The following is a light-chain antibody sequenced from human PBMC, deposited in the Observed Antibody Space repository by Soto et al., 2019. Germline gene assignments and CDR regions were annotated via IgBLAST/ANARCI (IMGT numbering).Light chain of an antibody. CDR3: QRRGSWPPEYT. Sequence: EIVLTQSPTTLSLSPGDRATLSCRASQSVSSFLAWYQQKPGQAPRLLIYDASKRATGVPARFSGSGSGTDFTLTVSSLEPEDFAVYYCQRRGSWPPEYTFGQGTKLEIQ. J-gene: IGKJ2*01. V-gene: IGKV3-11*01. CDR1: QSVSSF. CDR2: DAS.